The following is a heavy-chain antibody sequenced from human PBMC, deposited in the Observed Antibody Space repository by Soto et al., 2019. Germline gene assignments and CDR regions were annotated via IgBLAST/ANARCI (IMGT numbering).Heavy chain of an antibody. CDR1: GGTFSSYA. D-gene: IGHD6-19*01. V-gene: IGHV1-69*12. Sequence: QVQLVQSGAEVKKPGSSVKVSCKASGGTFSSYALSWVRQAPGQGLEWMGGIIPIFGTANYAQKFQGRVTITADESTSTAYMALSSLRSEDTAVYYCAAHSRIAVPSDFAYWGQGTLVTVSS. CDR2: IIPIFGTA. CDR3: AAHSRIAVPSDFAY. J-gene: IGHJ4*02.